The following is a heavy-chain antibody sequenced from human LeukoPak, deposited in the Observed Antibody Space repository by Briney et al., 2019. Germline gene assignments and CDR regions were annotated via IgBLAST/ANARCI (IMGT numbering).Heavy chain of an antibody. CDR1: GFTFSDYY. CDR2: ISSSNIYT. Sequence: GGSLRLSCAASGFTFSDYYMSWIRQAPGRGLEWVSYISSSNIYTNYADSVKGRFTISRDNAKNSLYLQMNSLRAEDTAVYYCASAYCSDGICPPDYWGQGTLVTVSS. CDR3: ASAYCSDGICPPDY. D-gene: IGHD2-15*01. V-gene: IGHV3-11*06. J-gene: IGHJ4*02.